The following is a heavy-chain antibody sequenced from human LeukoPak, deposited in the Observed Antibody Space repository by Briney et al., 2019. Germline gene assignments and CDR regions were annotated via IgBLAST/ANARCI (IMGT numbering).Heavy chain of an antibody. D-gene: IGHD3-22*01. CDR2: IYHSGST. CDR1: GGSISSGGYS. J-gene: IGHJ4*02. Sequence: TLSLTCAVSGGSISSGGYSWSWIRQPPGTGLEWIGYIYHSGSTYYNPSLKSRVTISVDRSKNQFSLKLSSVTAADTAVYYCARGEYYYDSSGYFDYWGQGTLVTVSS. CDR3: ARGEYYYDSSGYFDY. V-gene: IGHV4-30-2*01.